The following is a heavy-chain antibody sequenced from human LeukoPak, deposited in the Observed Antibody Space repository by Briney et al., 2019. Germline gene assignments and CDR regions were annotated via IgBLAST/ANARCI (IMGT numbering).Heavy chain of an antibody. D-gene: IGHD2-8*01. CDR3: AKAVYANWFDAFDL. V-gene: IGHV3-23*01. Sequence: GGSLRLSCAASGFTFSSYGMSWVRQAPGKGLEWVSGTSGSGSSTYYADSVKGRFTISRDNSKNTVYLQMNSLRAEDTAVYYCAKAVYANWFDAFDLWGQGTMVTVSS. J-gene: IGHJ3*01. CDR1: GFTFSSYG. CDR2: TSGSGSST.